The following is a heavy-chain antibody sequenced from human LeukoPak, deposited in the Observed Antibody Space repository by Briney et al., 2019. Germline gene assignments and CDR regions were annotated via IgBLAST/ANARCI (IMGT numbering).Heavy chain of an antibody. Sequence: GGSLRLSCTASGFIFSTYAMGWARQAPGKGLEWVSGIGSNGVNTYYADSVKGRFTISRDNSKNTLYLQMNSLRAEDTAVYYCAKDSGDYYDSSGPDYWGQGTLVTVSS. J-gene: IGHJ4*02. CDR2: IGSNGVNT. CDR1: GFIFSTYA. CDR3: AKDSGDYYDSSGPDY. V-gene: IGHV3-23*01. D-gene: IGHD3-22*01.